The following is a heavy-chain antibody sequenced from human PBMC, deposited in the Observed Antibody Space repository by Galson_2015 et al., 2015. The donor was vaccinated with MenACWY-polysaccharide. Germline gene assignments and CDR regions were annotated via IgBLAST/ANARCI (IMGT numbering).Heavy chain of an antibody. Sequence: SLRLSCAASGFTFSSFWMSWVRQAPGKGLEWVAIIKQDGSNKYYVDSVKRRFSISRDNAKNSLYLQMNSLRSEDTAVYYCARDPLHSSGYTVGSVCDRWGRGTLVTVSS. V-gene: IGHV3-7*01. D-gene: IGHD3-22*01. J-gene: IGHJ2*01. CDR1: GFTFSSFW. CDR2: IKQDGSNK. CDR3: ARDPLHSSGYTVGSVCDR.